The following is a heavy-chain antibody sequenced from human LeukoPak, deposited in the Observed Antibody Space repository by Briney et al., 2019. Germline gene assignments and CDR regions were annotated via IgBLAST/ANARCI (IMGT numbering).Heavy chain of an antibody. CDR2: IHYTGST. V-gene: IGHV4-39*07. CDR1: GGSISSSSYY. CDR3: AKDRVPGGY. Sequence: SETLSLTCTVSGGSISSSSYYWGWIRQPPGKGLEWIGSIHYTGSTNYNPSLKSRLSISLDTSKNQSSVKLNSVTAADTAVYYCAKDRVPGGYWGQGTLVTVSS. J-gene: IGHJ1*01. D-gene: IGHD1-1*01.